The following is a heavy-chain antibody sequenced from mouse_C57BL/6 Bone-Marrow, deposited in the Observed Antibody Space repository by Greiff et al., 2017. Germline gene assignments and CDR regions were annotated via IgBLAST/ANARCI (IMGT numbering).Heavy chain of an antibody. CDR3: ARDALVYFDY. V-gene: IGHV5-17*01. CDR1: GFTFSDYG. CDR2: ISSGSSTI. J-gene: IGHJ2*01. Sequence: EVQLQESGGGLVKPGGSLKLSCAASGFTFSDYGMHWVRQAPEKGLEWVAYISSGSSTIYYADTVKGRFTISRDNAKNTLFLQMTSLRSEDTAMYYCARDALVYFDYWGQGTTLTVSS.